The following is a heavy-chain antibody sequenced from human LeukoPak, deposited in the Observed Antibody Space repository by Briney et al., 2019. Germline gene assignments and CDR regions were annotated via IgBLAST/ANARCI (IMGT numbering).Heavy chain of an antibody. Sequence: KPSETLSLTCAVYGGSFSGYYWSWIRQPPGKGLEWIGEINHSGSTNYNPSLKSRVTISVDTSKNQFSLKLSSVTAADTAVYYCARARRIAVAGLKRGFDYWGQGTLVTVSS. D-gene: IGHD6-19*01. CDR3: ARARRIAVAGLKRGFDY. V-gene: IGHV4-34*01. CDR1: GGSFSGYY. J-gene: IGHJ4*02. CDR2: INHSGST.